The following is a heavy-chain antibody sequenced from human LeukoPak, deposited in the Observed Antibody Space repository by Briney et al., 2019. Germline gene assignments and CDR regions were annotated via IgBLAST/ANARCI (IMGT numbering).Heavy chain of an antibody. D-gene: IGHD2-2*01. J-gene: IGHJ4*02. CDR3: ARDDCSTTICLAY. V-gene: IGHV3-33*01. CDR1: GFTFRNYG. Sequence: GGSLRPSCETSGFTFRNYGMHWVRQAPGKGLDWAAVIWYDESKKYYADSVKGRFTISRDISKNTLYLQMNSLRAEDTAVYYCARDDCSTTICLAYWGQGTLVSVSS. CDR2: IWYDESKK.